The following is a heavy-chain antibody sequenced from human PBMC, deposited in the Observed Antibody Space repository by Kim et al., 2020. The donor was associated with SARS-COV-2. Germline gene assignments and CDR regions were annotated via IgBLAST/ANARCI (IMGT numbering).Heavy chain of an antibody. CDR3: AKVAGDGRDYTYFDT. CDR2: ISCSGSDK. V-gene: IGHV3-30*18. Sequence: GGSLRLSCAASGFTFSSYSMHWVRQAPGKGLEWVADISCSGSDKYYADSVKGRFTISRDNSKNTLYLQMNRLRSEDTAVYYCAKVAGDGRDYTYFDTSG. J-gene: IGHJ4*01. CDR1: GFTFSSYS. D-gene: IGHD4-4*01.